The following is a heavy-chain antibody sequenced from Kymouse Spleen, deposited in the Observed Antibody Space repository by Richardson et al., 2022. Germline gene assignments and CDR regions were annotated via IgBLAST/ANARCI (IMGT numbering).Heavy chain of an antibody. J-gene: IGHJ5*02. CDR2: ISSNGGST. V-gene: IGHV3-64*02. CDR1: GFTFSSYA. D-gene: IGHD3-10*01. CDR3: ADYYGSGSSPSDP. Sequence: EVQLVESGEGLVQPGGSLRLSCAASGFTFSSYAMHWVRQAPGKGLEYVSAISSNGGSTYYADSVKGRFTISRDNSKNTLYLQMGSLRAEDMAVYYCADYYGSGSSPSDPWGQGTLVTVSS.